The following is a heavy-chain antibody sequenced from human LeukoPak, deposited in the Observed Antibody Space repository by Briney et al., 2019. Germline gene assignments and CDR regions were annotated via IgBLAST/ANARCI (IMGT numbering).Heavy chain of an antibody. D-gene: IGHD2-2*01. CDR2: ISSSSSYI. V-gene: IGHV3-21*01. CDR1: GFTFSSYS. Sequence: GGSLRLSCAASGFTFSSYSMNWVRQAPGKGLEWVSSISSSSSYIYYADSVKGRFTISRDNAKNSLYLQMNSLRAEDTAVYYCARGRRTDIAVVPTVRLYYMDVWGKGTTVTVSS. CDR3: ARGRRTDIAVVPTVRLYYMDV. J-gene: IGHJ6*03.